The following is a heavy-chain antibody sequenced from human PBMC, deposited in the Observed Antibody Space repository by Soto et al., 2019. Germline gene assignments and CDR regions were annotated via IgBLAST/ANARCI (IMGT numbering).Heavy chain of an antibody. CDR3: AREESRDYDSSGYYYYYYYMDV. J-gene: IGHJ6*03. Sequence: ASVKVSCKASGYTFTSYAMHWVRQAPGQRLEWMGWINAGNGNTKYSQKFQGRVTITRDTSASTAYMELSSLRSEDTAVYYCAREESRDYDSSGYYYYYYYMDVWGKGTTVTVSS. CDR2: INAGNGNT. D-gene: IGHD3-22*01. CDR1: GYTFTSYA. V-gene: IGHV1-3*01.